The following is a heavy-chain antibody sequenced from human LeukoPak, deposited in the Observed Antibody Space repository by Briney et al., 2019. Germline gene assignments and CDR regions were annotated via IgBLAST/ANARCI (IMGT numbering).Heavy chain of an antibody. CDR2: ISSNGGST. Sequence: PGGSLRLSCSASGFTFSSYAMHWVRQAPGKGLEYVSAISSNGGSTYYADSVKGRFTISRDNSKNTLYLQMSSLRAEDTAVFYCVKGGIDIVLAPDYWGQGTLVTVSS. CDR1: GFTFSSYA. CDR3: VKGGIDIVLAPDY. J-gene: IGHJ4*02. V-gene: IGHV3-64D*06. D-gene: IGHD2-8*01.